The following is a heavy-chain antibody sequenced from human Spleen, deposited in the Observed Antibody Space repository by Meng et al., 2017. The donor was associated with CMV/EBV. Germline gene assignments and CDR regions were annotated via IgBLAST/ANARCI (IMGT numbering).Heavy chain of an antibody. CDR3: ARDQDYYGSGAAFDP. CDR1: GYTFTGYY. CDR2: INPNSGGT. D-gene: IGHD3-10*01. J-gene: IGHJ5*02. Sequence: SGYTFTGYYMHWVRQAPGQGLEWMGWINPNSGGTNYAQKFQGRVTMTRDTSISTAYMELSRLRSDDTAVYYCARDQDYYGSGAAFDPWGQGTLVTVSS. V-gene: IGHV1-2*02.